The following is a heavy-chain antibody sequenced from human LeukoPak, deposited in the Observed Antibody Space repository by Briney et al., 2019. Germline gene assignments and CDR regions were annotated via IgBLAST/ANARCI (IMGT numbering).Heavy chain of an antibody. CDR2: IYYSGST. D-gene: IGHD6-19*01. CDR1: GGSISSYY. J-gene: IGHJ4*02. CDR3: ARGLVPDYFDY. V-gene: IGHV4-59*01. Sequence: SETLSLTCTVSGGSISSYYWSWIRQPTGKGLEWIGYIYYSGSTNYNPSLKSRVTISVDTSKIQFSLKLSSVTAADTAVYYCARGLVPDYFDYWGQGTLVTVSS.